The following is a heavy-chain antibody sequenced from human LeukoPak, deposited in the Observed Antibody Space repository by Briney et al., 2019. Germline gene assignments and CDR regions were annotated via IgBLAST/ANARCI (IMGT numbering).Heavy chain of an antibody. J-gene: IGHJ4*02. V-gene: IGHV4-39*07. D-gene: IGHD1-26*01. CDR2: IYYSGST. Sequence: PSETLSLTCTVSGGSISSSGYYWGWIRQPPGKGLEWIGSIYYSGSTYYNPSLKSRVTISVDTSKKQFSLKLSSVTAADTAVYYCARASGSYYYYWGQGTLVTVSS. CDR3: ARASGSYYYY. CDR1: GGSISSSGYY.